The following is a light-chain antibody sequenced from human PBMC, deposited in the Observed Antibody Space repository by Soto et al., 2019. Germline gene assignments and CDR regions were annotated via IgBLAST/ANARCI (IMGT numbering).Light chain of an antibody. CDR2: KAS. CDR3: QQYSKYPWT. Sequence: DIQMTQSPSTLSASVGDRVTITCRASQSIDRWLAWYQQSPGKAPKLLMYKASLLQSGIPPRFSGSGSATEFTLTISSLQPDDAASYYCQQYSKYPWTFGQGTKVEI. J-gene: IGKJ1*01. CDR1: QSIDRW. V-gene: IGKV1-5*03.